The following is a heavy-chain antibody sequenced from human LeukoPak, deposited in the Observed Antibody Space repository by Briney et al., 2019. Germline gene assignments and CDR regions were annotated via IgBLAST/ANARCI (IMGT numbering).Heavy chain of an antibody. J-gene: IGHJ4*02. Sequence: GGSLRLSCAASGFSFSLYAMGWVRQAPGKGLEWVSAVTNTGGSTYHADSVRGRFTISRDNSQHTLFLQMDSLRAEDTAVYYCVKGSSDSRPYYFDYWGQGTLVTLSS. V-gene: IGHV3-23*01. D-gene: IGHD5-18*01. CDR2: VTNTGGST. CDR3: VKGSSDSRPYYFDY. CDR1: GFSFSLYA.